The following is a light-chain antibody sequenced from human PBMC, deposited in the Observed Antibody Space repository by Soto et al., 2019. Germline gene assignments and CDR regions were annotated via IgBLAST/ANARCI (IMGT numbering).Light chain of an antibody. V-gene: IGLV2-14*03. Sequence: QSALTQPASVSGSPGQSITISCTGTSSDVGDYNYVSWYQQHPGKAPKLMIYDVSNRPSGVSNRFSGSKSGNTASLTISGLQAEDEADYYCSSYTGSSVVFGGGTKLTVL. J-gene: IGLJ2*01. CDR2: DVS. CDR1: SSDVGDYNY. CDR3: SSYTGSSVV.